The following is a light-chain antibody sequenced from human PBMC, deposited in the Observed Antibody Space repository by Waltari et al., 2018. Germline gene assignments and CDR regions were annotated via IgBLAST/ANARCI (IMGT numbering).Light chain of an antibody. V-gene: IGKV3-20*01. CDR2: SAS. CDR3: QHYGSSLIT. J-gene: IGKJ3*01. CDR1: QSVSSNY. Sequence: EVVLTQSPGTLSLSPGERATLSCRASQSVSSNYLAWYQQKPGQAPRLLIYSASNKATGIPDRFSGSGSGTDFTLTISRLEPEDSAVYYCQHYGSSLITFGPGTKVEIK.